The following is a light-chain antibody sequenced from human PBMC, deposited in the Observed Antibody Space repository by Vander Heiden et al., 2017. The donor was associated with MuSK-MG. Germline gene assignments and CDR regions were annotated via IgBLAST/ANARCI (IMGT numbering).Light chain of an antibody. CDR2: DAS. Sequence: ELVLAQSPATLSLPQGESATLSCRASQSVSSYLAWYQQKPGQAPRLLIYDASNRATGIPARFSGSGSGTDFTLTISSLEPEDFAVYYCQQRSNWPPLTFGGGTKVEIK. CDR1: QSVSSY. V-gene: IGKV3-11*01. J-gene: IGKJ4*01. CDR3: QQRSNWPPLT.